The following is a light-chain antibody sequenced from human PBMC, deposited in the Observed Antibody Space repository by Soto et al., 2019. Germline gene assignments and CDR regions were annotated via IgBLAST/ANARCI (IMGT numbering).Light chain of an antibody. J-gene: IGKJ1*01. V-gene: IGKV3-15*01. CDR3: QQYYSTPPRT. CDR1: QSVSSN. Sequence: EIVMTQSPATLSVSPGERATLSCRASQSVSSNLAWYQQKPGQAPRLLIYGASTRATGIPARFSGSGSGTDFTLTISSLQAEDVAVYYCQQYYSTPPRTFGQGTKVEIK. CDR2: GAS.